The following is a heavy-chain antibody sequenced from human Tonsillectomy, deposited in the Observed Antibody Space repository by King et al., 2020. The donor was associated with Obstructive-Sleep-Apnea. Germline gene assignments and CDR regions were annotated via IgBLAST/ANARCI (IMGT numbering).Heavy chain of an antibody. V-gene: IGHV3-30*18. J-gene: IGHJ4*02. CDR2: IYSDGGKQ. CDR3: AKSLSKATASLEY. D-gene: IGHD2-2*01. CDR1: GFTFSDYG. Sequence: VQLVESGGGVVQPGRSLRLSCEASGFTFSDYGMHWVRQAPGKGLEWVAIIYSDGGKQYYADSVRGRFTISRDSSKNTVFLQMNSLRAEDSEIYYCAKSLSKATASLEYWGQGTLVTVSS.